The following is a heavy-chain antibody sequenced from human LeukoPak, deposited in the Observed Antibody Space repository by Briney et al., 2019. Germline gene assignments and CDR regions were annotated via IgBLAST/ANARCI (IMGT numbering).Heavy chain of an antibody. CDR1: GYTLTSYG. CDR2: ISAYNVNT. Sequence: ASVNVSCKASGYTLTSYGISWVRQAPGQGLEWMGWISAYNVNTNYAQKLQVRVTMTTDTSTSTAYMELRSLRPDDTAVYYCARSPRGNWFDPWGRGTLVTVSS. V-gene: IGHV1-18*01. J-gene: IGHJ5*02. CDR3: ARSPRGNWFDP. D-gene: IGHD3-10*01.